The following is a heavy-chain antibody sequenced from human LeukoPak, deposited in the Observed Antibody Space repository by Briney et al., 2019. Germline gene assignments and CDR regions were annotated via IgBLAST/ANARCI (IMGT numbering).Heavy chain of an antibody. J-gene: IGHJ4*02. V-gene: IGHV1-18*01. CDR2: ISAYNGNT. CDR3: ARSFLGYCSGGSCYSDY. D-gene: IGHD2-15*01. Sequence: ASVEVSCKASGYTFTSYGISWVRQAPGQGLEWMGWISAYNGNTNYAQKLQGRVTMTTDTSTSTAYMELRSLRSDDTAVYYCARSFLGYCSGGSCYSDYWGQGTLVTVSS. CDR1: GYTFTSYG.